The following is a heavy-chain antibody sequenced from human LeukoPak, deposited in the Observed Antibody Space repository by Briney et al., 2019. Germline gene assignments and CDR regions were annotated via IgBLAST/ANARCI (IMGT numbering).Heavy chain of an antibody. CDR3: VKEERSSSGWPFDY. J-gene: IGHJ4*02. CDR2: ISGSGGST. CDR1: GFTFSSFW. V-gene: IGHV3-23*01. Sequence: GGSLRLSCSASGFTFSSFWMGWVHQAPGKGLEWVSAISGSGGSTYYADSVKGRFTISRDNSKNTLYLQINSLRAEDTAVYYCVKEERSSSGWPFDYWGQGTLVTVSS. D-gene: IGHD6-19*01.